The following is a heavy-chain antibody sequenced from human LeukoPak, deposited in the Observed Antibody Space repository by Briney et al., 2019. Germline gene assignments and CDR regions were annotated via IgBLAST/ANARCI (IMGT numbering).Heavy chain of an antibody. J-gene: IGHJ4*02. V-gene: IGHV4-59*01. D-gene: IGHD6-13*01. CDR3: ATGITLTNSSWYAPFDY. Sequence: SETLSLTCTVSGGSISSYYWSWIRQPPGKGLEWIGYIYYSGSTNYNPSLKSRVTISVDTSKNQFSLKLSSVTAADTAVYYCATGITLTNSSWYAPFDYWGQGTLVTVSS. CDR1: GGSISSYY. CDR2: IYYSGST.